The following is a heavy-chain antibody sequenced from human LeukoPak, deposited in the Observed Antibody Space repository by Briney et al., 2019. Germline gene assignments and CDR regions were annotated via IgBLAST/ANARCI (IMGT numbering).Heavy chain of an antibody. Sequence: GGSLRLSCAASGFTFRDYAMSWVRQAPGKGLESISTINRNGDSTYYTDSVKGRFTISRDNARNTLYLQMNSLRAEDTAVYYCAKDLGTRDFDYWGQGTLVTVSS. CDR3: AKDLGTRDFDY. D-gene: IGHD5-12*01. CDR2: INRNGDST. J-gene: IGHJ4*02. CDR1: GFTFRDYA. V-gene: IGHV3-23*01.